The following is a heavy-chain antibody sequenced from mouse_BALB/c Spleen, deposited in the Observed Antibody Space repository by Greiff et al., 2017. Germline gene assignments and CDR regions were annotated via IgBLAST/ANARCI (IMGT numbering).Heavy chain of an antibody. CDR1: GFSLTGYG. Sequence: VQRVESGPGLVAPSQSLSITCTVSGFSLTGYGVNWVRQPPGKGLEWLGMIWGDGSTDYNSALKSRLSISKDNSKSQVFLKMNSLQTDDTARYYCARATARATYYFDYWGQGTTLTVSS. V-gene: IGHV2-6-7*01. J-gene: IGHJ2*01. CDR3: ARATARATYYFDY. D-gene: IGHD3-1*01. CDR2: IWGDGST.